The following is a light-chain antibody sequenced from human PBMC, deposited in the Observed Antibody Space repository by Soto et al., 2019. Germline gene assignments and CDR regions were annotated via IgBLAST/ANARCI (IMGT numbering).Light chain of an antibody. Sequence: EIVLTRAPGTLSLSPGERATLSCMASQSVSSSYLAWYQQKPGQAPRLLIYGASSRATGIPDRFSGSGSGTDFTLTISRLEPEDFEVYYCQQYGSSPKTFGQGTKVDIK. CDR2: GAS. CDR3: QQYGSSPKT. V-gene: IGKV3-20*01. J-gene: IGKJ1*01. CDR1: QSVSSSY.